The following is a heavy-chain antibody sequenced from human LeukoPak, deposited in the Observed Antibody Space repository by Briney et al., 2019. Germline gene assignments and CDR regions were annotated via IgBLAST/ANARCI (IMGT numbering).Heavy chain of an antibody. CDR2: IYYSGST. Sequence: PSETLSLTCTVSGGSISSYYWSWLRQPPGKGLEWIGYIYYSGSTNYNPSLKSRVTISVDTSKNQFSLKLSSVTAADTAVYYCARHGWGSHAGGLDYWGQGTLVTVSS. CDR1: GGSISSYY. J-gene: IGHJ4*02. D-gene: IGHD3-10*01. V-gene: IGHV4-59*08. CDR3: ARHGWGSHAGGLDY.